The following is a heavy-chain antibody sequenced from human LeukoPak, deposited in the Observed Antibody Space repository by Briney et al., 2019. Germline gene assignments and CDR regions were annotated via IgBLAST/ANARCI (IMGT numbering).Heavy chain of an antibody. D-gene: IGHD2-15*01. V-gene: IGHV3-23*01. CDR3: SKGVVVESGMTPFAE. Sequence: GGSLRLSCADSGLTFNNYAMSWVRQAPGKGLEWVSGISGLGAIKYYADSVKGRFTISRDNSKNTVYLHMNSLRAEGTAIYYCSKGVVVESGMTPFAEWSQARLVT. CDR1: GLTFNNYA. J-gene: IGHJ4*02. CDR2: ISGLGAIK.